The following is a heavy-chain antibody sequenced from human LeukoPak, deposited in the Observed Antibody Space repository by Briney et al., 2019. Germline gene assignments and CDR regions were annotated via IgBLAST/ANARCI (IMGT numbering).Heavy chain of an antibody. D-gene: IGHD4-17*01. V-gene: IGHV1-18*01. Sequence: ASVKVSCKASGYTFTSYGISWVRQAPGQGLEWVGWISAYNGNTDYPQNLQGRVTLTTDTSTSTAYMELRSLRSDDTAVYYCARDTYTTVTAMDVWGKGTTVTVSS. CDR3: ARDTYTTVTAMDV. CDR2: ISAYNGNT. J-gene: IGHJ6*03. CDR1: GYTFTSYG.